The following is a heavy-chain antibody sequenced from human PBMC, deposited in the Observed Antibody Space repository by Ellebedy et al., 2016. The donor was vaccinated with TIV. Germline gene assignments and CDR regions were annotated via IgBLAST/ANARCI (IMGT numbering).Heavy chain of an antibody. D-gene: IGHD1-26*01. CDR1: GYSFTTFG. Sequence: ASVKVSXXASGYSFTTFGISWVRQAPGQGPEWMGWISGYSGNIKYAQKFQGRVTMTRDTSTSTVYMEMTSLRSDDTAVYYCARDLVGETSFVGYWGQGTLVTVSS. V-gene: IGHV1-18*01. CDR2: ISGYSGNI. J-gene: IGHJ4*02. CDR3: ARDLVGETSFVGY.